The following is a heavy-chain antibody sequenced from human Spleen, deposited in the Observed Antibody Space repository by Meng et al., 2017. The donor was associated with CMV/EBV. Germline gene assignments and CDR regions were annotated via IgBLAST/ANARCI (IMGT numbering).Heavy chain of an antibody. CDR2: IYYSGST. J-gene: IGHJ4*02. D-gene: IGHD6-13*01. Sequence: SETLSLTCTVSGGSMNNFYWAWIRQSPGKRLEWIGSIYYSGSTKYNPSLKSRVAISVDTSKNQFSLKVSSVTAADTAFYYCARDIAAAGAVDSWGQGTLVTVSS. CDR3: ARDIAAAGAVDS. CDR1: GGSMNNFY. V-gene: IGHV4-59*12.